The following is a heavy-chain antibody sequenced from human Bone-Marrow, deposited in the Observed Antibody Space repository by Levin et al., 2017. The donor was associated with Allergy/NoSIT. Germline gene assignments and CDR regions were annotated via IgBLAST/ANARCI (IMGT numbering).Heavy chain of an antibody. CDR1: GYTFTDYD. J-gene: IGHJ4*02. Sequence: AASVKVSCQASGYTFTDYDVHWLRQAPGQGLEWMGWINPNSGGTSYAEKFQGRVTMTRDTSISTAYMEMSRLRSDDTAMYYCAREAASSGWYDKLDYWGQGTLVTVSS. CDR3: AREAASSGWYDKLDY. D-gene: IGHD6-19*01. V-gene: IGHV1-2*02. CDR2: INPNSGGT.